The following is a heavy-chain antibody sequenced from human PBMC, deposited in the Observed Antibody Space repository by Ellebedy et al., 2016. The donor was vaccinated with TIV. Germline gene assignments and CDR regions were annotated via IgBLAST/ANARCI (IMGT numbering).Heavy chain of an antibody. J-gene: IGHJ6*02. Sequence: MPSETLSLTCTVSGDSISNYYWSWIRQPAGKGLEWIGRVYSTGDTNYNPSLKRRVTMSVDTSKDQFYLRLSSVTAADTAVYYRARGEVTLYYYGMDVWGQGTTVTVSS. V-gene: IGHV4-4*07. CDR3: ARGEVTLYYYGMDV. CDR2: VYSTGDT. CDR1: GDSISNYY.